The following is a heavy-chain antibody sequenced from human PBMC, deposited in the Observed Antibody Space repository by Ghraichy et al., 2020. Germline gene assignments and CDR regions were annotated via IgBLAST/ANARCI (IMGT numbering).Heavy chain of an antibody. CDR1: GFTFNSYW. Sequence: GESLNISCAASGFTFNSYWMSWVRQAPGKGLEWVANIKQDGSEKYYVDSVKGRFTISRDNAKNSLYLQMNSLRAEDTAVYYCARDDSTSCYDYWGQGTLVTVSS. V-gene: IGHV3-7*01. CDR2: IKQDGSEK. D-gene: IGHD2-2*01. CDR3: ARDDSTSCYDY. J-gene: IGHJ4*02.